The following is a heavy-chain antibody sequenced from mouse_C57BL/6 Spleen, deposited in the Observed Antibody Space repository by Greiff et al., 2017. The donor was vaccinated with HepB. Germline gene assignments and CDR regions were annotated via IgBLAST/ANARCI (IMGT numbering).Heavy chain of an antibody. Sequence: EVQLVESGPGLVKPSQSLSLTCSVTGYSITSGYYWNWIRQFPGNKLEWMGYISYDGSNNYNPSLKNRISITRDTSKNQFFLKLNSVTTEDTATYYCARGGPYGNWYFDVWGTGTTVTVSS. CDR1: GYSITSGYY. J-gene: IGHJ1*03. CDR3: ARGGPYGNWYFDV. CDR2: ISYDGSN. V-gene: IGHV3-6*01. D-gene: IGHD1-1*01.